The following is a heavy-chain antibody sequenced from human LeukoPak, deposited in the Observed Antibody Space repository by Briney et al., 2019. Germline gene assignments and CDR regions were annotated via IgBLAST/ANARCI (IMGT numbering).Heavy chain of an antibody. V-gene: IGHV4-59*01. CDR1: GVSISDCH. D-gene: IGHD1-26*01. Sequence: PSETLSLTCSVSGVSISDCHWIWIRQPPAKGLEWMGYFSYSGSTRYNPSLKSRVTMSVDTSKNQFSLMLISVAAADTAVYYCARMYSGTSYYFDFWGQGTLVTVSS. CDR3: ARMYSGTSYYFDF. J-gene: IGHJ4*02. CDR2: FSYSGST.